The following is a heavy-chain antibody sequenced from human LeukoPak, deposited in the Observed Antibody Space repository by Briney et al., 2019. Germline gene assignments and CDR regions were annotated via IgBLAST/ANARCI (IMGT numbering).Heavy chain of an antibody. Sequence: GGSLRLSCAASGFTFSSYAMHWVRQAPGKGLEWVAVISYDGSNKYYADSVKGRFTISRDNAKNTLYLQMNSLRAEDTAVYYCARVQGHPPNGLDIWGQGTMVTVSS. CDR1: GFTFSSYA. V-gene: IGHV3-30*04. J-gene: IGHJ3*02. CDR3: ARVQGHPPNGLDI. D-gene: IGHD2-8*01. CDR2: ISYDGSNK.